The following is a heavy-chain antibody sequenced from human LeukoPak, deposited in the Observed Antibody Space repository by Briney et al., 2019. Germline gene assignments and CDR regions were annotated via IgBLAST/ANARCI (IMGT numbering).Heavy chain of an antibody. D-gene: IGHD1-1*01. Sequence: GRSLTPSSAASGFTFSNYAIYWVRQPQGKGLEWEAFIRNDGSNKIYADSVKGRFTISRHNSSNTVYLQMTGLRSEDTAVYYWAKDGESGIQYTQGYFDYWGQGTLVTVSS. CDR3: AKDGESGIQYTQGYFDY. CDR2: IRNDGSNK. CDR1: GFTFSNYA. V-gene: IGHV3-30*02. J-gene: IGHJ4*02.